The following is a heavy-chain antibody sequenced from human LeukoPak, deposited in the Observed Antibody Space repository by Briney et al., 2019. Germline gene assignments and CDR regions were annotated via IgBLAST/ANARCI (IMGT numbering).Heavy chain of an antibody. CDR3: AKYFRANSGNYYRSFDY. V-gene: IGHV3-7*05. CDR2: IKEDGSEK. Sequence: GGSLRLSCAVSGFTFSDNWMSWVRQAPGKGLEWVANIKEDGSEKNYVDSVKGRFTISRDNAKNSLYLQMNSLRAEDTAVYYCAKYFRANSGNYYRSFDYWGQGTLVTVSS. D-gene: IGHD1-26*01. J-gene: IGHJ4*02. CDR1: GFTFSDNW.